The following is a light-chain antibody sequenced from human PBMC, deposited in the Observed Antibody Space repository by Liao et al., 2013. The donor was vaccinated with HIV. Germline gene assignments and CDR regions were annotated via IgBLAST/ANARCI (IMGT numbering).Light chain of an antibody. CDR3: QAWDRNTVV. V-gene: IGLV3-1*01. Sequence: SYEVTQPPSVSVSPGQTASITCSGPNLGDRYAYWYQQKPGQSPVLVIYQDNKRPSGIPERFSGSNSGNTATLTISGTQAMDGADYYCQAWDRNTVVFGGGTKADRP. J-gene: IGLJ2*01. CDR2: QDN. CDR1: NLGDRY.